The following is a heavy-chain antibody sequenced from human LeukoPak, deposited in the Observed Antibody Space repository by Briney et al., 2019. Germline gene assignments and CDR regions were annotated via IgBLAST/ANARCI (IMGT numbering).Heavy chain of an antibody. J-gene: IGHJ4*02. CDR1: GGTITSCY. Sequence: PSEPLSFTCTVSGGTITSCYWNWIPQPPGNGLKGIGNIHYSGSTKYNPSLKSRDTISVDTTNNQYSLILSVVTAAHTSVYYCARWYSSGWAFDYWGQGTLVNVSS. CDR3: ARWYSSGWAFDY. D-gene: IGHD6-19*01. V-gene: IGHV4-59*08. CDR2: IHYSGST.